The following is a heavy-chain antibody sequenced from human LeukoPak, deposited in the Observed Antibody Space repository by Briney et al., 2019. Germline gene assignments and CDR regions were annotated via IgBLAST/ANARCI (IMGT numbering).Heavy chain of an antibody. Sequence: SQTLSLTCTVSGGSISSYYWSWIRQPPGKGLEWIGYIYYSGSTNYNPSLKSRVTISVDTSKNQFPLKLSSVTAADTAVYYCARVTYYYDCSGYNNAFDIWGQGTMVTVSS. V-gene: IGHV4-59*01. D-gene: IGHD3-22*01. J-gene: IGHJ3*02. CDR3: ARVTYYYDCSGYNNAFDI. CDR2: IYYSGST. CDR1: GGSISSYY.